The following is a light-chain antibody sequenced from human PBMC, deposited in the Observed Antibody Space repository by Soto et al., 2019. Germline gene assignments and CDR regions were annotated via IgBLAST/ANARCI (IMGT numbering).Light chain of an antibody. J-gene: IGLJ1*01. Sequence: QCVLTPPASVSGSPGQSITISCTGTCSDVGGYNYVSWYRQHPGEAPKLMIYDVSNRPSGISNRFSGSKSGNTASLTISGLQAEDEADYYCSSYTSNSRWVFGTGTKVTVL. CDR2: DVS. CDR1: CSDVGGYNY. CDR3: SSYTSNSRWV. V-gene: IGLV2-14*01.